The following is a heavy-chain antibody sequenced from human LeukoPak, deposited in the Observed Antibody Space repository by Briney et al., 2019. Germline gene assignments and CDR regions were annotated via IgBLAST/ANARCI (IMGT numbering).Heavy chain of an antibody. Sequence: SETLSLTCTVSGASINNYYWSWIRQSPEKGLEWIGYISHSGSTHYNPSLKSRITISVDTSKIHFSLNLTSVTAADMAVYYCARDSAAGSYYYYTDVWGKGTTVTISS. CDR3: ARDSAAGSYYYYTDV. J-gene: IGHJ6*03. D-gene: IGHD1-1*01. CDR2: ISHSGST. V-gene: IGHV4-59*01. CDR1: GASINNYY.